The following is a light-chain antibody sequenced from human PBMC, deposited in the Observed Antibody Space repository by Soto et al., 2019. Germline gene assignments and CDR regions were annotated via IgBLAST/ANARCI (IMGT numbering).Light chain of an antibody. CDR1: SGDVGGYNF. Sequence: QSVLTQPRSVSGSPGQSVTISCSGTSGDVGGYNFVSWYQQHPGKAPTLVISDVSQRPSGVPDRFSGSKSGSTASLTISGLQADDEADYYCCSYGGSYTWVFGGGTKVTVL. CDR2: DVS. V-gene: IGLV2-11*01. J-gene: IGLJ3*02. CDR3: CSYGGSYTWV.